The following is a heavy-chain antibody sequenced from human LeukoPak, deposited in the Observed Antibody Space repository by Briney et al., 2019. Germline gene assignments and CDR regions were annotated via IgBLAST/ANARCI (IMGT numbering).Heavy chain of an antibody. CDR2: ISSSGATI. J-gene: IGHJ4*02. CDR1: GFTFSDYY. Sequence: GGSLRLSCAASGFTFSDYYMSWIRQAPGKGLEWVSYISSSGATIYYADSVKGRFTISRDNAKNSLYLQMNSLRAEDTAVYYCAREVVVPVAPYYFDYWGQGTLVTVSS. CDR3: AREVVVPVAPYYFDY. D-gene: IGHD2-2*01. V-gene: IGHV3-11*01.